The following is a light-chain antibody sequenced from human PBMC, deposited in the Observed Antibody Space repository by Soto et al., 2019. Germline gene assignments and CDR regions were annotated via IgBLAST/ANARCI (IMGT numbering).Light chain of an antibody. CDR3: GSYTSSSSVV. CDR1: SSDVGGYNY. Sequence: QSALTQPASVSGSPGQSITISCTGTSSDVGGYNYVSWYQQHPGKAPKLMIYDVSNRPSGVSNRFSGSKSGNTASLTISGLHAEYEADYYCGSYTSSSSVVFGGGTKLTVL. J-gene: IGLJ2*01. V-gene: IGLV2-14*01. CDR2: DVS.